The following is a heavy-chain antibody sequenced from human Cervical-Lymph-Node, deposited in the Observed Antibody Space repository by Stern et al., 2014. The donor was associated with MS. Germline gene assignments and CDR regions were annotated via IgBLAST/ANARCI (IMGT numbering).Heavy chain of an antibody. Sequence: QVQLVQSGAEVKKPGASVKVSCKASGYTFTSYGITWVRQAPGQGLEWMGWISAYNGTTNFAQKLQGRVPMTTDTTTSTAYMELRSLRSADTAVYYCARDSNYDNDDYLSINWFDPWGQGTLVTVSS. CDR3: ARDSNYDNDDYLSINWFDP. CDR2: ISAYNGTT. J-gene: IGHJ5*02. V-gene: IGHV1-18*01. D-gene: IGHD4-17*01. CDR1: GYTFTSYG.